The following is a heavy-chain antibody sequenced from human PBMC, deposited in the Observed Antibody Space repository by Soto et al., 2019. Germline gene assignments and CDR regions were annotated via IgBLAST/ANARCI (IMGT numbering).Heavy chain of an antibody. CDR3: TRDIGGRWAY. D-gene: IGHD3-16*01. Sequence: GGSLRLSCAASGFTFSSYWMHWVRQVPGKGLLWVSRIDEYGNTIDYADSVRGRFTISRDNARNTLYLEMNSLRAEDTALYYCTRDIGGRWAYWGPGTLVTVSS. J-gene: IGHJ4*02. CDR1: GFTFSSYW. CDR2: IDEYGNTI. V-gene: IGHV3-74*01.